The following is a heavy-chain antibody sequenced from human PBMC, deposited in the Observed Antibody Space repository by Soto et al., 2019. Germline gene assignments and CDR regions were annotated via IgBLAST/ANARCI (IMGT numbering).Heavy chain of an antibody. D-gene: IGHD2-15*01. CDR1: GFTFTSYA. V-gene: IGHV3-30-3*01. CDR3: ARAPDILHWFDS. J-gene: IGHJ5*01. Sequence: PGGSLRLSCAASGFTFTSYAIHWVRQAPGKGLEWVAVISNDGSNKYYADSVKGRFTISRDNSKNTLFLQMDSLRTEDTAVFYCARAPDILHWFDSWGRGTLVTVSS. CDR2: ISNDGSNK.